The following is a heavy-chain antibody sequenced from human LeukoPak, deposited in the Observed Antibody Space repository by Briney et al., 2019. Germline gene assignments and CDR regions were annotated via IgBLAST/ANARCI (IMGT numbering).Heavy chain of an antibody. J-gene: IGHJ4*02. Sequence: SETLSFTCAVYGGSFSGYYWSWIRQPPGKGLEWIGEINHSGSTNYNPSLKSRVTISVDTSKNQFSLKLSSVTAADTAVYYCARVPSGDPYYFDYWGQGTLVTVSS. CDR3: ARVPSGDPYYFDY. D-gene: IGHD4-17*01. CDR2: INHSGST. V-gene: IGHV4-34*01. CDR1: GGSFSGYY.